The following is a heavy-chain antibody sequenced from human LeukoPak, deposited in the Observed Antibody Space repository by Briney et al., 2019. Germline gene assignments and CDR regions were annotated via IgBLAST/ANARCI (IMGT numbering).Heavy chain of an antibody. CDR1: GYTFTGYY. D-gene: IGHD3-3*01. CDR3: ATSWSGPTYFDY. Sequence: ASVKVSCKASGYTFTGYYMHWVRQAPGQGLEWMGWINPNSGGTNYAQKFQGKVTMTRDTSISTAYMELSRLRSDDTAVYYCATSWSGPTYFDYWGQGTLVTVSS. J-gene: IGHJ4*02. V-gene: IGHV1-2*02. CDR2: INPNSGGT.